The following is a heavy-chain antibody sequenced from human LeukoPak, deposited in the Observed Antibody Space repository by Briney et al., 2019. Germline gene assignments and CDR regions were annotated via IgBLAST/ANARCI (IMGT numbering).Heavy chain of an antibody. D-gene: IGHD2-15*01. CDR2: ISPNNGGT. CDR1: GYTFTGYY. J-gene: IGHJ4*02. Sequence: ASVKVSCKASGYTFTGYYVHWVRQAPGQGLEWMGWISPNNGGTSYAHNFRDRVTMTTDTSINTAYTELSWLTSDDTAVYYCAREWDCSGGICFPRGFDFWGQGTLVTVSS. V-gene: IGHV1-2*02. CDR3: AREWDCSGGICFPRGFDF.